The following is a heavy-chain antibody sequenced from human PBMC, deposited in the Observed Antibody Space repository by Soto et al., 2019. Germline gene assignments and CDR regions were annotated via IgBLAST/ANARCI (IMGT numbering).Heavy chain of an antibody. V-gene: IGHV2-5*02. D-gene: IGHD2-21*02. CDR1: GFSLSTTGVG. Sequence: QITLKESGPTLVKPTQTLTLTCTFSGFSLSTTGVGVGWIRQPPGKALEWLALIYWDDDKRYNPSLNSRLTITKDTSKNQVVLAMTNMDPVGTATYYCVQSRCGGDCLQSYSSHSYYGLDVWGQGTPVTVSS. CDR2: IYWDDDK. J-gene: IGHJ6*02. CDR3: VQSRCGGDCLQSYSSHSYYGLDV.